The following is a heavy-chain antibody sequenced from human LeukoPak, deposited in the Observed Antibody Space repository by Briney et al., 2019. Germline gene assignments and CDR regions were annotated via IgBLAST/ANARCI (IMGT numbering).Heavy chain of an antibody. Sequence: PSETLSLTCTVSGDSISNYYWSWVRQPPEKGLEWIGYIYYSGNTDYNPSLKSRVTISVDTSKNSVSLKLNSVTAADTAVYYCATARRDGYNLDWYFDLWGRGTLVTVSS. CDR2: IYYSGNT. D-gene: IGHD5-24*01. CDR1: GDSISNYY. V-gene: IGHV4-59*01. J-gene: IGHJ2*01. CDR3: ATARRDGYNLDWYFDL.